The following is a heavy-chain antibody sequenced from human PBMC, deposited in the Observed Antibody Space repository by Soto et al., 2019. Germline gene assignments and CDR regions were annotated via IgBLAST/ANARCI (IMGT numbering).Heavy chain of an antibody. J-gene: IGHJ4*02. Sequence: SETLSLTCTVSGGSISSGDYYWSWIRQPPGKGLEWIGYIYYSGSTYYNPSLKSRVTISVDTSKNQFSLKLSSVTAADTAVYYCAREYYDILTGYYKDYWGQGTLVTVSS. CDR2: IYYSGST. D-gene: IGHD3-9*01. V-gene: IGHV4-30-4*01. CDR3: AREYYDILTGYYKDY. CDR1: GGSISSGDYY.